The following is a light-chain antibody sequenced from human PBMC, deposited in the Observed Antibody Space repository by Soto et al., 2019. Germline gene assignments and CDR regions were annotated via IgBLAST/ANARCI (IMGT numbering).Light chain of an antibody. V-gene: IGKV3-15*01. CDR2: GAS. CDR1: VSISRN. J-gene: IGKJ1*01. CDR3: QQYYHWPRT. Sequence: EMVVTQSPATLSMSPGGRATLSCRTSVSISRNLAWYQQKRGQAPRLLIYGASTRATGVPDRFTGSGSGTDFILTISSLQFEDFGIYYCQQYYHWPRTFGQGTKVDIK.